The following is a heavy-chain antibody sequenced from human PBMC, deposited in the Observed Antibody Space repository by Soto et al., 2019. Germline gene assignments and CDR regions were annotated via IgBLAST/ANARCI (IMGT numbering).Heavy chain of an antibody. CDR1: GGTFSSYA. D-gene: IGHD2-2*01. CDR2: IVPISGTA. CDR3: ARSQGTSTSLEIYYYYYYGMAV. J-gene: IGHJ6*02. Sequence: QVQLVQSGAEVKKPGSSVKVSCKASGGTFSSYAISWVRQAPGQGLEWMGGIVPISGTANYAQKCQGRDTITADESTSTAYMELSSLRSKDTAVYYCARSQGTSTSLEIYYYYYYGMAVWGQGTTVTVSS. V-gene: IGHV1-69*01.